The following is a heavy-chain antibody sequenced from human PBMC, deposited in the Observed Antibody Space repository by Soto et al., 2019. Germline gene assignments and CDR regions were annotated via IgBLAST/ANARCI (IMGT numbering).Heavy chain of an antibody. CDR1: GYSFTSYW. Sequence: GESLKISCKGSGYSFTSYWIAWVRQVPGKGLEWMGIIYPGDSDTRYSPSFQGQVTISADKSISTAYLQWSSLKASDTAMYYCARQRMVRGVIRKTSYGMDVWGQGTTVTVS. V-gene: IGHV5-51*01. CDR3: ARQRMVRGVIRKTSYGMDV. CDR2: IYPGDSDT. J-gene: IGHJ6*02. D-gene: IGHD3-10*01.